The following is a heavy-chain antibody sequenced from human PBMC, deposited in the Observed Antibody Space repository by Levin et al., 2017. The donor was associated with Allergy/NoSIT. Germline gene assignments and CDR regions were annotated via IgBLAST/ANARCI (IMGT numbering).Heavy chain of an antibody. D-gene: IGHD3-10*01. CDR3: AKGGSGGLDV. Sequence: GGSLRLSCAASKFTFSDYSMNWVRQASGKGLEWVSSISSGGRYIYYADSVKGRFTISRDNAKNSLYLQMNSLRAEDTAVYFCAKGGSGGLDVWGQGTTVTVSS. CDR2: ISSGGRYI. CDR1: KFTFSDYS. V-gene: IGHV3-21*01. J-gene: IGHJ6*02.